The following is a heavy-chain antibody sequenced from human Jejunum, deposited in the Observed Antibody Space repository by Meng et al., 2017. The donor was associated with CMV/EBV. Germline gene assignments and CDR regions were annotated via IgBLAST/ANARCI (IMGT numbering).Heavy chain of an antibody. J-gene: IGHJ4*02. D-gene: IGHD1-26*01. CDR1: GAPIGGY. Sequence: QHCGARVWRLWECLSLHCGGSGAPIGGYWSCVRQPPGKGVEWIGEINHSGSTNYNVSLKSRVTISIDTSKNQFSLKLSSVTATDTAVYYCAPGFRSWSGSYSSWGQGTLVTVSS. CDR3: APGFRSWSGSYSS. V-gene: IGHV4-34*01. CDR2: INHSGST.